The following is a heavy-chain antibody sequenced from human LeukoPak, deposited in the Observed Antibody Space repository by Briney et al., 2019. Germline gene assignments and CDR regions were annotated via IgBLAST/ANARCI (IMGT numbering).Heavy chain of an antibody. J-gene: IGHJ4*02. Sequence: SETLSLTCTVSGGSISSYYWSWIRQPPGKGLEWIGCIYYSGSTNYNPSLKSRVTISVDTSKNQFSLKLSSVTAADTAVYYCARAVSGYYSLFDYWGQGTLVTVSS. CDR1: GGSISSYY. CDR3: ARAVSGYYSLFDY. V-gene: IGHV4-59*01. D-gene: IGHD3-22*01. CDR2: IYYSGST.